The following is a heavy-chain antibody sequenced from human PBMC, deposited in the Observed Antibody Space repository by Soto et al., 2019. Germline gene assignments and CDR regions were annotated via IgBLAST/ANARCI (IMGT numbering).Heavy chain of an antibody. CDR2: IKQDGSEK. CDR3: ARSIAARLNWFDP. J-gene: IGHJ5*02. D-gene: IGHD6-6*01. Sequence: PGGSLRLSYEASGFTFSSYWMSWVRQAPGKGLEWVANIKQDGSEKYYVDSVKGRFTISRDNAKNSLYLQMNSLRAEDTAVYYCARSIAARLNWFDPWGQGTLVTVSS. V-gene: IGHV3-7*01. CDR1: GFTFSSYW.